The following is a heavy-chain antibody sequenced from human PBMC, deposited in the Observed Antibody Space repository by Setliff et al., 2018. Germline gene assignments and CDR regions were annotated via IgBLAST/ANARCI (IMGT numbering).Heavy chain of an antibody. Sequence: SETLSLTCSVSGDSIFDNYWSWIRQSPGRGLEWIAYISYTGSTNYNPSLKSRVTISLDTSKNHFSLKLTSVTAADTAVYYCAATIATSGGGWFDPWGQGTLVTVSS. CDR3: AATIATSGGGWFDP. J-gene: IGHJ5*02. V-gene: IGHV4-59*01. CDR2: ISYTGST. D-gene: IGHD3-16*01. CDR1: GDSIFDNY.